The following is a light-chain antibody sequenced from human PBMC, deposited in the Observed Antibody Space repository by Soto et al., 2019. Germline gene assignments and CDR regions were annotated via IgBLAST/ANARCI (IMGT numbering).Light chain of an antibody. V-gene: IGKV3-15*01. CDR1: RTISRN. J-gene: IGKJ4*01. CDR3: QPHNNWPVVT. CDR2: GAS. Sequence: EMVMTQSPVTLSGSPGERVTLSCRASRTISRNLAWYQQKPGQAPRLLIYGASTRATGIPDRFSGSGSGTEFNLTINSLQSEDFAMYYCQPHNNWPVVTFGGGTRVEIK.